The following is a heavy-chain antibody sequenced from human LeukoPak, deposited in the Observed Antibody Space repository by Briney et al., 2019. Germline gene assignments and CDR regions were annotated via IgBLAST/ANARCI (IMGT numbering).Heavy chain of an antibody. CDR3: AGALYSGSYNDY. CDR1: GYTFTSYG. Sequence: ASVKVSCKASGYTFTSYGISWVRQAPGQGLEWMGWISAYNGNTNYAQKLQGRVTMTTDTSTSTAYMELRSLRSDDTAVYYCAGALYSGSYNDYWGQGTLVTVSS. J-gene: IGHJ4*02. D-gene: IGHD1-26*01. CDR2: ISAYNGNT. V-gene: IGHV1-18*01.